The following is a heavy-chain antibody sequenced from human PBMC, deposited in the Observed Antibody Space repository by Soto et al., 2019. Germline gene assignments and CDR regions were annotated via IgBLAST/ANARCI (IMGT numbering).Heavy chain of an antibody. J-gene: IGHJ6*03. V-gene: IGHV3-48*01. CDR1: GFTFSSYS. Sequence: GGSLRLSCAASGFTFSSYSMNWVRQAPGKGLEWVSYISSSSSSTIYYADSVKGRFTISRDNAKNSLYLQMNSLRAEDTAVYYCARNDYGDYVDYYYYYMDVWGKGTTVTVSS. CDR2: ISSSSSSTI. D-gene: IGHD4-17*01. CDR3: ARNDYGDYVDYYYYYMDV.